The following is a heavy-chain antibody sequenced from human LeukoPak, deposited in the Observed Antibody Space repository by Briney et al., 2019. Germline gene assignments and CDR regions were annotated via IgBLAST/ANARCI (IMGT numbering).Heavy chain of an antibody. D-gene: IGHD5-18*01. CDR2: IYSGGST. CDR1: GFTFSSYS. J-gene: IGHJ4*02. V-gene: IGHV3-53*01. Sequence: GGSLRLSCAASGFTFSSYSMNWVRQAPGKGLEWVSVIYSGGSTYYADSVKGRFTISRDNSKNTLYLQMNSLRAEDTAVYYCARDNAGYSYGLDYWGQGTLVTVSS. CDR3: ARDNAGYSYGLDY.